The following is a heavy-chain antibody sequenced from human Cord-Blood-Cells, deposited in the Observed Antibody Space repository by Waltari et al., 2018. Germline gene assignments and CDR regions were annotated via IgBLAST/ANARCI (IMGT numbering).Heavy chain of an antibody. CDR2: IIPIFGTA. CDR3: ARGNEYSSSSNLYYFDY. CDR1: GGTCSSYA. D-gene: IGHD6-6*01. Sequence: QVQLVQSGAEVKKPGSSVKVSCKASGGTCSSYAISWVRQAPGPGLEWMGVIIPIFGTANDAKKFQGRVTITADESTSTAYMDLSSLRSEDTAVYYCARGNEYSSSSNLYYFDYWCQGTLVTVSS. V-gene: IGHV1-69*01. J-gene: IGHJ4*02.